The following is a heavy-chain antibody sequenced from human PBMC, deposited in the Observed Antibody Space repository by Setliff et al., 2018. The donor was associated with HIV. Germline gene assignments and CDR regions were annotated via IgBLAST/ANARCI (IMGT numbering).Heavy chain of an antibody. CDR1: AGYIRSTNYY. Sequence: SETLSLTCTVSAGYIRSTNYYWGWIRQPPGKGLEWIGSMFYSGRSYYNPSLQSRVSISVDTSASTAYMEVSSLRSEDTAVYYCARDFPSPDYSSSWAHLYYHYGMDVWGQGTTVTVSS. D-gene: IGHD6-13*01. CDR3: ARDFPSPDYSSSWAHLYYHYGMDV. CDR2: MFYSGRS. V-gene: IGHV4-39*02. J-gene: IGHJ6*02.